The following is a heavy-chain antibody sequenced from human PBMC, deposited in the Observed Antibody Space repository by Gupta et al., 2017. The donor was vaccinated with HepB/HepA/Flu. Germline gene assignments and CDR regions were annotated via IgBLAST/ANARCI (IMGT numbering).Heavy chain of an antibody. D-gene: IGHD4-17*01. CDR3: GRVGEAGY. CDR1: GFTFSDYW. Sequence: EVQLVVSGRGLVQPGGSLRRSCPASGFTFSDYWMHWVRQTPGRGLVWVSDISIDGRSAYYADSVKGRFTISRDNAKNTLYLQMNSLGAEDTAVYYCGRVGEAGYWGQGALVTVSS. J-gene: IGHJ4*02. V-gene: IGHV3-74*01. CDR2: ISIDGRSA.